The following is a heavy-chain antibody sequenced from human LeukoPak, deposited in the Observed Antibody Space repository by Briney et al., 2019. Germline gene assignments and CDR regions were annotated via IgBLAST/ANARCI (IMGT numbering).Heavy chain of an antibody. CDR3: ARGWVHQPTSG. V-gene: IGHV4-34*01. D-gene: IGHD1-1*01. CDR1: GGSFSGYY. CDR2: INHSGST. Sequence: SETLSLTCAVYGGSFSGYYWSWIRQPPGKGLEWIGEINHSGSTNYNPSLKSRVTISVDTSKNQFSLKLSSVTAADTAVYYCARGWVHQPTSGWGQGTLVTVSS. J-gene: IGHJ4*02.